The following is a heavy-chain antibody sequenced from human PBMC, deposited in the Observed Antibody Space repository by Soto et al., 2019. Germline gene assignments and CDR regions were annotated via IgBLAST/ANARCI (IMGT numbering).Heavy chain of an antibody. Sequence: QLQLRESGPGLVQPSGTLSLTCDVSGDSLTNNHWWSWVRQAPGKGLEWIGEIWHTGRPNYNPSLKSRVAISIDKSKNQLSLKLSAVTAAHTAVYYCVRDSRTGCSSINCYMHWGQGTLVTVSS. J-gene: IGHJ4*02. D-gene: IGHD2-15*01. CDR1: GDSLTNNHW. CDR2: IWHTGRP. V-gene: IGHV4-4*02. CDR3: VRDSRTGCSSINCYMH.